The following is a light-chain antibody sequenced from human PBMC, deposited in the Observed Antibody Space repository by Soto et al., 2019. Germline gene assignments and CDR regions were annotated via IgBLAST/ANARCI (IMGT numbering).Light chain of an antibody. CDR3: CSYASSGTVL. V-gene: IGLV2-23*02. J-gene: IGLJ2*01. Sequence: QSALTQPASVSGSPGQSITISCTGTSSDIVSYNLVSWYQQHPGKAPKLMIFEVNKRPSGVSDRDHISGSKSGNTASLTISGLQAEDEADYFCCSYASSGTVLFGGGTKLTVL. CDR2: EVN. CDR1: SSDIVSYNL.